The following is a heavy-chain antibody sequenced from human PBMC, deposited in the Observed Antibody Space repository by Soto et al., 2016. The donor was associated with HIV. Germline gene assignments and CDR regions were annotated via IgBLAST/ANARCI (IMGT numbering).Heavy chain of an antibody. D-gene: IGHD3-16*01. V-gene: IGHV4-34*02. CDR1: GGSFSDYY. CDR3: ARGISGKKVSDYILGXHICPHFDS. CDR2: ITHSGSP. Sequence: QVHLQQWGAGLLKPSETLSLTCAVYGGSFSDYYWSWIRQSPGKGLDWIGEITHSGSPNYNPSLKSRVTISVDTSKNQFSLKLNSVTAADTAVYFCARGISGKKVSDYILGXHICPHFDSWGPGDVLVTVSS. J-gene: IGHJ4*02.